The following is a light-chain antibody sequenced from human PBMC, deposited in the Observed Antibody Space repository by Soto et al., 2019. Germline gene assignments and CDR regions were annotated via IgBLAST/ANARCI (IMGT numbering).Light chain of an antibody. V-gene: IGKV1-39*01. J-gene: IGKJ1*01. Sequence: DIQMTQSPSSLSASVGDRVTITCRASQSIASYLNWYQQKPGKAPRLLIFATSNLQSGVPSRFSGSGSGTHFTLSISSLQPEDCATYYCQLSRAVPPEWIFGQATK. CDR2: ATS. CDR1: QSIASY. CDR3: QLSRAVPPEWI.